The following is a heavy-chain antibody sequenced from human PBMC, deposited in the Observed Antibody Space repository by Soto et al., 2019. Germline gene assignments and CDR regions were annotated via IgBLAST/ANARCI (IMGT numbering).Heavy chain of an antibody. Sequence: SVKVSCKASGGTFSSYAISWVRQAPGQGLEWMGGIIPIFGTANYAQKFQGRVTITADKSTSTAYMELSSLRSEDTAVYYCAFEHSRTSVDYWGQGTLVTVSS. J-gene: IGHJ4*02. CDR2: IIPIFGTA. CDR1: GGTFSSYA. CDR3: AFEHSRTSVDY. D-gene: IGHD6-6*01. V-gene: IGHV1-69*06.